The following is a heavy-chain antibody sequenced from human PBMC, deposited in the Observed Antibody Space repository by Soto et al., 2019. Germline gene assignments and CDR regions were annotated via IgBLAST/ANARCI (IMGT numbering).Heavy chain of an antibody. J-gene: IGHJ4*02. Sequence: EVQLVESGGGLVKPGGSLRLSCAASGFTFSNAWMSWVRQAPGKGLEWVGRIKSKTDGGTTDYAAPVKGRFTISRDDSKNTLYLQMNSLKTEDTAMYYCTSPGVVAATDDYWGQGTLVTVSS. CDR3: TSPGVVAATDDY. D-gene: IGHD2-15*01. CDR2: IKSKTDGGTT. V-gene: IGHV3-15*01. CDR1: GFTFSNAW.